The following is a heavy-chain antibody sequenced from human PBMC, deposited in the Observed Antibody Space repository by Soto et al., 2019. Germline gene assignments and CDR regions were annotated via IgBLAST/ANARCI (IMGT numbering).Heavy chain of an antibody. CDR1: GFTFSSYA. J-gene: IGHJ4*02. Sequence: WGSLRLSCAASGFTFSSYAIIFVRQSPLKWLEWVSAISGSGGSTYYADSVKGRFTISRDNSKNTLYLQMNSLRAEDTAVYYCAKGGYSYGYSGRQVDYWGQGTLVTVSS. CDR3: AKGGYSYGYSGRQVDY. V-gene: IGHV3-23*01. CDR2: ISGSGGST. D-gene: IGHD5-18*01.